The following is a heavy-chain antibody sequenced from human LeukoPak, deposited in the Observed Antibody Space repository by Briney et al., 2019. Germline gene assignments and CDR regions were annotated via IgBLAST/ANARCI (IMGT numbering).Heavy chain of an antibody. J-gene: IGHJ6*03. CDR3: AASPKYYYDSSGYRKVYYYYYMDV. Sequence: SVKVSCKTSGFTFTSSAMQWVRQARGQRLEWIGWIVVGSGNTNYAQKFQERVTITRDMSTSTAYMELSSLRSEDTAVHYCAASPKYYYDSSGYRKVYYYYYMDVWGKGTTVTVSS. CDR1: GFTFTSSA. V-gene: IGHV1-58*02. D-gene: IGHD3-22*01. CDR2: IVVGSGNT.